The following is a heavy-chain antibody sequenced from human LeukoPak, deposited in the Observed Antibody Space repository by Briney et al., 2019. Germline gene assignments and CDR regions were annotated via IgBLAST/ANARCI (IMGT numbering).Heavy chain of an antibody. Sequence: ASVKVSCKASGYTFTSYGISWVRQAPGQGLEWMGWISAYNGNTNYAQKLQGRVTMTTDTSTSTANMELRSLRSDDTAVYYCAREMSSSYPLLYYYYGMDVWGQGTTVTVSS. CDR1: GYTFTSYG. CDR2: ISAYNGNT. D-gene: IGHD6-13*01. CDR3: AREMSSSYPLLYYYYGMDV. J-gene: IGHJ6*02. V-gene: IGHV1-18*01.